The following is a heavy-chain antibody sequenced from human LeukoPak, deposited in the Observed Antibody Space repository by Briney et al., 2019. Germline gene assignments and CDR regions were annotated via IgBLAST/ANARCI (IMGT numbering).Heavy chain of an antibody. D-gene: IGHD3-22*01. CDR1: GGSISSHY. CDR2: FYTSGST. V-gene: IGHV4-4*07. CDR3: ARDYSDGSGYYPLFDN. J-gene: IGHJ4*02. Sequence: SETLSLTCTVSGGSISSHYWSGIRQPAGKGLEWIGRFYTSGSTNYNPSLKSRVSMSVDTSKNQFSLKLNSVTAADTAVYYCARDYSDGSGYYPLFDNWGQGTLVTVSS.